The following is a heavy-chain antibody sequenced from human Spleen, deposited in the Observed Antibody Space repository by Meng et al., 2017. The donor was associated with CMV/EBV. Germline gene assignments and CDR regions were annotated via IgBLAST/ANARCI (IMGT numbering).Heavy chain of an antibody. D-gene: IGHD3-3*01. CDR3: ARHYDFWSGYPSGGYYYGMDV. V-gene: IGHV1-69*06. Sequence: SVKVSCKASGGTFSVYAISWVRQAPGQGLEWMGGIIPMFGTANYAQKFQGRVTITADKSTSTAYMELSSLRSEDTAVYYCARHYDFWSGYPSGGYYYGMDVWGQGTTVTVSS. CDR2: IIPMFGTA. J-gene: IGHJ6*02. CDR1: GGTFSVYA.